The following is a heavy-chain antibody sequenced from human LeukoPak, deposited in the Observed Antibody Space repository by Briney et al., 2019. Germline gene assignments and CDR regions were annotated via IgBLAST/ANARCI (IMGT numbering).Heavy chain of an antibody. D-gene: IGHD5-18*01. J-gene: IGHJ4*02. V-gene: IGHV3-48*01. Sequence: AGGSLRLSCAASGFTFSTYSMNWVRQAPGKGLEWVSYISSSSSAIYYADSVKGRFTISRDNAKNSLYLQMNSLRAEDTAVYYCARGRGIQLWSPPKHFDYWGQGTLVTVSS. CDR1: GFTFSTYS. CDR2: ISSSSSAI. CDR3: ARGRGIQLWSPPKHFDY.